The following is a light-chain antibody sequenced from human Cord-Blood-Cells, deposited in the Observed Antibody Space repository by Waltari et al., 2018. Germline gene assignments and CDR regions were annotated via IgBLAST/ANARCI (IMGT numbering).Light chain of an antibody. V-gene: IGLV4-69*01. Sequence: QLVLTQSPSASASLGASVKLTSTLRSGHSSSAIPLHQQQPEKGPRYLMNLNSDGSHSKGDGIPDRFSGSSSGAGRYLTISSLQSEDEADYYCQTWGTGIHWVFGGGTKLTVL. J-gene: IGLJ3*02. CDR3: QTWGTGIHWV. CDR1: SGHSSSA. CDR2: LNSDGSH.